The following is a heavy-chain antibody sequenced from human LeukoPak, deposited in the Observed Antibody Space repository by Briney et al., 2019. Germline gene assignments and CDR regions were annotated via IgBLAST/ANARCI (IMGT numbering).Heavy chain of an antibody. D-gene: IGHD2-15*01. V-gene: IGHV4-59*01. CDR2: IYYSGST. CDR3: ARLPAGMVVGAAWFDP. J-gene: IGHJ5*02. CDR1: GGSISSYY. Sequence: SETLSLTCTVSGGSISSYYWSWIRQPPGKGLEWIGYIYYSGSTNYNPSLKSRVTISVDTSKNQFSLKLSSVTAADTAVYYCARLPAGMVVGAAWFDPWGQGTLVTVSS.